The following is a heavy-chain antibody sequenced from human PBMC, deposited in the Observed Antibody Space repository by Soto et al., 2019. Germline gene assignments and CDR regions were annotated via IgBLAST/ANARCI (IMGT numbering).Heavy chain of an antibody. CDR3: ARTFLGPDLLADFFVDYYYVMDV. CDR1: GGSISNFY. V-gene: IGHV4-59*08. J-gene: IGHJ6*02. Sequence: SETLSLTCTVSGGSISNFYWSWIRQPPGKGLEWIGYVYYTGSTSYNPSLKRRVTFSADSSRGQFSLRLNSVTAADTAVYYCARTFLGPDLLADFFVDYYYVMDVGGQGTTVTVSS. CDR2: VYYTGST. D-gene: IGHD3-9*01.